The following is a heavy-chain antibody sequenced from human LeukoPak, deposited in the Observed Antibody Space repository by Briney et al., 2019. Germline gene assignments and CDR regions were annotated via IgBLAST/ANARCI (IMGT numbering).Heavy chain of an antibody. D-gene: IGHD3-22*01. CDR2: INPNSGGT. J-gene: IGHJ4*02. V-gene: IGHV1-2*02. CDR1: GYTFTGYY. CDR3: ARDYYDSSSYYYNFDY. Sequence: EASVKVSCKASGYTFTGYYIHWVRQAPGQGLEWMGWINPNSGGTNYAQKFQGRVTMTRDTSISTAYMELSRLRSDDTAVYYCARDYYDSSSYYYNFDYWGQGTLVTVSS.